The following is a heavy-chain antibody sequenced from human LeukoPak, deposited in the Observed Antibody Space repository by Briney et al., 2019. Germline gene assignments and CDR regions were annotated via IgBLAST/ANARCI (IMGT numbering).Heavy chain of an antibody. CDR3: AKVGVGATISYYFDY. CDR2: ISGSGGST. V-gene: IGHV3-23*01. D-gene: IGHD1-26*01. CDR1: GFTFSSYA. J-gene: IGHJ4*02. Sequence: GGSLRLSCAASGFTFSSYAMSWVRQAPGKGLEWVSAISGSGGSTYYADSVKGRFTISGDNSKNTLYLQMNSLRAEDTAVYYCAKVGVGATISYYFDYWGQGTLVTVSS.